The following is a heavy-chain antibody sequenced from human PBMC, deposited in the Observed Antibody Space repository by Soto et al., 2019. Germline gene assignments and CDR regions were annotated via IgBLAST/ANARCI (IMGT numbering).Heavy chain of an antibody. CDR1: GFTFSAHA. D-gene: IGHD3-22*01. Sequence: EVQLLESGGGLVPPGGSLRLTCETSGFTFSAHAMGWVRQAPGKRLEWVSAISGDGDSTSYADSVKGRITISRDNSKKTLYLYTSSLTTDATASHCCGKGRVRTVVVVSVTVYSWGQGALVSVSS. CDR3: GKGRVRTVVVVSVTVYS. V-gene: IGHV3-23*01. CDR2: ISGDGDST. J-gene: IGHJ4*02.